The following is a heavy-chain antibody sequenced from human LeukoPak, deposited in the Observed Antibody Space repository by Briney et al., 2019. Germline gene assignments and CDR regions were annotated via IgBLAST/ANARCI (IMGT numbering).Heavy chain of an antibody. V-gene: IGHV3-66*01. Sequence: GGSLRLSCAASGYTVSSNYMSWVRQAPGKGLEWVSVIYSGGSTYIADSVKGRFTISRDNSKNTLYLQMNSLRAEDTAVYYCARGVTTVTTNPHFDYWGQGTLVTVSS. CDR1: GYTVSSNY. J-gene: IGHJ4*02. CDR2: IYSGGST. CDR3: ARGVTTVTTNPHFDY. D-gene: IGHD4-17*01.